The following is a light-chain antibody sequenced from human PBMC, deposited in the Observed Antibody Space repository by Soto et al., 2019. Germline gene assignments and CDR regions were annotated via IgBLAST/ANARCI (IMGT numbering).Light chain of an antibody. J-gene: IGKJ1*01. CDR2: VSS. Sequence: EIVLTQSPGTLSLSPGERATLSCRASQSVSTNYLACYHQKPGRAPRLVIYVSSSRATGIPDRFSGSGSGADFTPTISRLEAEDVAVYYCQQYGTAPRTFGQGTRGEI. V-gene: IGKV3-20*01. CDR3: QQYGTAPRT. CDR1: QSVSTNY.